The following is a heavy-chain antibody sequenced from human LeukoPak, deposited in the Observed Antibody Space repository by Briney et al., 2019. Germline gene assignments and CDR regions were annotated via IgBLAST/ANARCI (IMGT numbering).Heavy chain of an antibody. CDR3: ARGERGYSGYGEVDY. V-gene: IGHV4-59*11. CDR2: IYYSGST. Sequence: SETLSLTCTVSGGSISSHYWSWIRQPPGKGLEWIWYIYYSGSTNYNPSLKSRVTISVDTSKNQFSLKLSSVTAADTAVYYCARGERGYSGYGEVDYWGQGTLVTVSS. CDR1: GGSISSHY. D-gene: IGHD5-12*01. J-gene: IGHJ4*02.